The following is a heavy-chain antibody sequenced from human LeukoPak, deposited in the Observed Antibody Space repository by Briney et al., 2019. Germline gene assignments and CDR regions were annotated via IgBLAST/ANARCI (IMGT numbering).Heavy chain of an antibody. CDR1: GYSFSTYW. J-gene: IGHJ6*03. D-gene: IGHD3-10*01. V-gene: IGHV5-51*01. CDR3: ARHSLIARVRGGSFYYMDV. CDR2: IYPGDSDT. Sequence: GESLKISCVRSGYSFSTYWIGWVRQMPGKGLEWMETIYPGDSDTRYSPSFQGQVTISADKSITTAYLQWSSLKASDTAMYYCARHSLIARVRGGSFYYMDVWGKGTTVTVSS.